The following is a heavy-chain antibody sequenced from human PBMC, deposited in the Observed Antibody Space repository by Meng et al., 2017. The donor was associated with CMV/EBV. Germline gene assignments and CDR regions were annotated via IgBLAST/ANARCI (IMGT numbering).Heavy chain of an antibody. CDR1: GGTFSSYA. V-gene: IGHV1-69*05. CDR2: IIPIFGTA. CDR3: ARDVGGTITIFGVVIMGAFDI. J-gene: IGHJ3*02. D-gene: IGHD3-3*01. Sequence: SVKVSCKASGGTFSSYAISWVRQAPGQGLEWMGGIIPIFGTANYAQKFQGRVTITTDESTSTAYMELSSLRSEDTAVYYCARDVGGTITIFGVVIMGAFDIWGQGTMVTVSS.